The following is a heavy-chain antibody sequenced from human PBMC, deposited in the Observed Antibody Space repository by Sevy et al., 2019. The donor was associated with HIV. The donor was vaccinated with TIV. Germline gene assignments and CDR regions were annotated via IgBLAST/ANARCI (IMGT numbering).Heavy chain of an antibody. CDR3: ARGGTPIVVVPAAMRPTGVSYYYYGMDV. D-gene: IGHD2-2*01. J-gene: IGHJ6*02. CDR2: IIPIFGTA. CDR1: GGTFSSYA. V-gene: IGHV1-69*13. Sequence: ASVKVSCKASGGTFSSYAMSWVRQAPGQGLEWMGGIIPIFGTANYAQKFQGRVTITADESTSTAYMELSSLRSEDTAVYYCARGGTPIVVVPAAMRPTGVSYYYYGMDVWGQGTTVTVSS.